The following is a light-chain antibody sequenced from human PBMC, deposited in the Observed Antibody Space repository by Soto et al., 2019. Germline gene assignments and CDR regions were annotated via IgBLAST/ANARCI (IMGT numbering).Light chain of an antibody. Sequence: IQNAQAPSNPSATAGNRVNITWRASQSISSWLAWYQQKLGKAPKLLIYDASNLESGVPSRFSGSGSGTEFTLTISSLQPDDFATYYCQQYNSYSRTFGQGTKVDIK. V-gene: IGKV1-5*01. CDR2: DAS. CDR1: QSISSW. CDR3: QQYNSYSRT. J-gene: IGKJ1*01.